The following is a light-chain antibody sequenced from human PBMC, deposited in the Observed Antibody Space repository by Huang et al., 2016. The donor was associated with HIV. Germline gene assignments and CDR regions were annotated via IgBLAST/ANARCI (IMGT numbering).Light chain of an antibody. V-gene: IGKV3-11*01. Sequence: EIVLTQSPATLSLSPGARATLSCRASQSVGNYLAWYQQKPGQAPRLLIYDASNRATGIPTRFSGGGSGTDFSLTISSLEAEDSAVYFCQCHSTTTWPPITFGQGTRLEMK. CDR3: QCHSTTTWPPIT. CDR2: DAS. J-gene: IGKJ5*01. CDR1: QSVGNY.